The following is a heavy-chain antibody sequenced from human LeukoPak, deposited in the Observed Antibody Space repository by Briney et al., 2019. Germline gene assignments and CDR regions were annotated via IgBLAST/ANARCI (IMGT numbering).Heavy chain of an antibody. J-gene: IGHJ4*02. D-gene: IGHD5-18*01. CDR3: ARDRGPGYSYGVLDY. V-gene: IGHV3-33*01. CDR1: GFTFSSYG. CDR2: MWYDGSNK. Sequence: GGSLRLSCAASGFTFSSYGMHWVRQAPGKGLGWMAVMWYDGSNKYYADSVKGRFTISRDNSKNTLYLQVNSLRAEDTAVYYCARDRGPGYSYGVLDYWGQGTLVTVSS.